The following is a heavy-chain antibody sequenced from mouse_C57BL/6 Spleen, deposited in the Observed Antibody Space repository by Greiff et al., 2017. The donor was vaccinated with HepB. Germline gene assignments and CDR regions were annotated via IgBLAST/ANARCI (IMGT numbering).Heavy chain of an antibody. CDR1: GFTFSSYG. Sequence: EVQGVESGGDLVKPGGSLKLSCAASGFTFSSYGMSWVRQTPDKRLEWVATISSGGSYTYYPDSVKGRFTISRDNAKNTLYLQMSSLKSEDTAMYYCARGEAGPRSFDYWGQGTTLTVSS. J-gene: IGHJ2*01. D-gene: IGHD3-3*01. V-gene: IGHV5-6*01. CDR3: ARGEAGPRSFDY. CDR2: ISSGGSYT.